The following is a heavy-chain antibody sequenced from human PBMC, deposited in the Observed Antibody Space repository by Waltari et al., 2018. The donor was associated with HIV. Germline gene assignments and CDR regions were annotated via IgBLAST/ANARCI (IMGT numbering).Heavy chain of an antibody. CDR1: GYTFTSYA. D-gene: IGHD1-1*01. J-gene: IGHJ6*02. V-gene: IGHV1-3*01. Sequence: QVQLVQSGAEVKKPGASVKVSCKASGYTFTSYAMHWVRQAPGQRLDWMGWINAGTGNTKYSQSVQGRVTITRDTTASTAYMELCSLRSEDTEVYYCARGGTGDDDNYRDYYGMDVWGQGTTVTVSS. CDR2: INAGTGNT. CDR3: ARGGTGDDDNYRDYYGMDV.